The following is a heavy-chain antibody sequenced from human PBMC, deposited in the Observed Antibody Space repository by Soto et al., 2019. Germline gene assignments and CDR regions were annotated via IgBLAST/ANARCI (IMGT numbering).Heavy chain of an antibody. CDR1: GGSISSSSYY. CDR3: ARGDPVETTVDEMFFDY. CDR2: INYSGST. V-gene: IGHV4-39*07. Sequence: SDTLSLTCTVSGGSISSSSYYWGWIRQPPGKGLEWIGIINYSGSTYYNPSLKSRVTISVDTSKNQFSLILSSVTAADTAVYYCARGDPVETTVDEMFFDYWGQGTQVTVSS. J-gene: IGHJ4*02. D-gene: IGHD5-18*01.